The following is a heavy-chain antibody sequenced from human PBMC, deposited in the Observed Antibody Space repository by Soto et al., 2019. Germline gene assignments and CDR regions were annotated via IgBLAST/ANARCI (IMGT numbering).Heavy chain of an antibody. V-gene: IGHV4-39*07. CDR2: IYYSGST. D-gene: IGHD4-17*01. CDR3: ARGWSGYGDLSFDY. J-gene: IGHJ4*02. Sequence: SETLSLTCTVSGGSISSYYWGWIRQPPGKGLEWIGSIYYSGSTYYNPSLKSRVTISVDTSKNQFSLKLSSVTAADTAVYYCARGWSGYGDLSFDYWGQGTLVTVS. CDR1: GGSISSYY.